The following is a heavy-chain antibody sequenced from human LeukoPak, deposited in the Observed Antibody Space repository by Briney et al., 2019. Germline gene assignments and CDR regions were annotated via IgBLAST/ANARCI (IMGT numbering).Heavy chain of an antibody. D-gene: IGHD3-10*01. Sequence: PGGSLRLSCAASGFTFSSYAMSWVRQAPGKGLEWVSGISRSGGTYYADSVKGRFTISRDNSKNTLYLQMNSLRAEDTAVYYCAKFGNLGRGVYWYFDVWGRGTLVTVSS. CDR3: AKFGNLGRGVYWYFDV. V-gene: IGHV3-23*01. CDR1: GFTFSSYA. CDR2: ISRSGGT. J-gene: IGHJ2*01.